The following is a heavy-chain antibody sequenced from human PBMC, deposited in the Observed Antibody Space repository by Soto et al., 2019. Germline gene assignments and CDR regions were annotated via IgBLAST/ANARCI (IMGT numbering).Heavy chain of an antibody. CDR1: GYTFTSCA. Sequence: GASVKVSCKASGYTFTSCAMSWVRQAPGQRLEWMGWINAGNGNTKYSQKFQGRVTITRDTSASTAYMELSSLRSEDTAVYYCARVKGSGYHNWFDPWGQGTLVTVSS. V-gene: IGHV1-3*01. J-gene: IGHJ5*02. CDR3: ARVKGSGYHNWFDP. CDR2: INAGNGNT. D-gene: IGHD3-22*01.